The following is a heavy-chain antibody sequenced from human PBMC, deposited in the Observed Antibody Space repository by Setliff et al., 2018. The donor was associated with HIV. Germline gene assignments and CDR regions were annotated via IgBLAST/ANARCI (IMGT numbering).Heavy chain of an antibody. V-gene: IGHV4-38-2*01. CDR1: GYSISSGYY. CDR2: IYHTGST. Sequence: KPSETLSLTCAVSGYSISSGYYWGWIRQPPGKGLEWIGSIYHTGSTYYNPSLKSRVTISVDTSKNQFSLKLSSVTAADTAVYYCARLGDYGSGGWFDPWGQGTLVSVSS. D-gene: IGHD3-10*01. J-gene: IGHJ5*02. CDR3: ARLGDYGSGGWFDP.